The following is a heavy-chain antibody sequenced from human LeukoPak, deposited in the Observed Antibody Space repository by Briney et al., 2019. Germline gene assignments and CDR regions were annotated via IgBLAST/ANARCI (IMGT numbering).Heavy chain of an antibody. CDR3: ARENDTMIVFGS. J-gene: IGHJ4*02. CDR1: GGSFSGYY. V-gene: IGHV4-34*01. D-gene: IGHD3-22*01. CDR2: INHSGST. Sequence: SETLSLTCAVYGGSFSGYYWRCLRKPRGKGREWMGEINHSGSTNYNPSLKSRVNISVDTSKNQFSLKLSSVTAADTCVYYCARENDTMIVFGSGGQGTLVTVSS.